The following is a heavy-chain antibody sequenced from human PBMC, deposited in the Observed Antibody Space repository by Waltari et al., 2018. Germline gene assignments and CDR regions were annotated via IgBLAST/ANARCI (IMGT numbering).Heavy chain of an antibody. J-gene: IGHJ6*02. CDR1: GGTFTSAS. CDR3: AGGDGGYYYHKMDV. CDR2: IMPDISET. V-gene: IGHV1-69*02. Sequence: QVQLVQSGAEAKKPGSSVRVSCRAAGGTFTSASVNRVGQAPGQGLEWMGRIMPDISETKYAVKFQGRITITADQSTGTVYMEVRSLRSDDTAVYYCAGGDGGYYYHKMDVWGQGTTVTVSS. D-gene: IGHD3-22*01.